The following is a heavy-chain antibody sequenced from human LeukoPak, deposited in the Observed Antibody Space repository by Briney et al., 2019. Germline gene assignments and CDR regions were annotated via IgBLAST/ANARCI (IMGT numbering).Heavy chain of an antibody. Sequence: GGALRLSCAASGFTLSTYNTHWVRQAPGKGLEWVSSITSSSTYYADSVKGRFTISRDNAKNSLYLQMNSLRAEDTALYYCARGGRFRTFDYWGQGTLVTVSS. CDR3: ARGGRFRTFDY. CDR2: ITSSSTY. V-gene: IGHV3-21*01. CDR1: GFTLSTYN. J-gene: IGHJ4*02. D-gene: IGHD2-15*01.